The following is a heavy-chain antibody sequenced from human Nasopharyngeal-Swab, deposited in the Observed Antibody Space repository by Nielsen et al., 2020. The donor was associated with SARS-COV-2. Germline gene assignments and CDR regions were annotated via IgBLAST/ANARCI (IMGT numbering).Heavy chain of an antibody. V-gene: IGHV3-21*06. CDR3: LRGIGGLQATDREF. J-gene: IGHJ4*02. CDR1: GFRFNTYT. Sequence: GESLKISCAASGFRFNTYTFNWVRQAPGKGLEWVPFIHTGSNDILYAESVKGRFSISRDDAQSSLHLQMNSLRVEDTAVYYCLRGIGGLQATDREFWGQGTLVTVSS. D-gene: IGHD3-16*01. CDR2: IHTGSNDI.